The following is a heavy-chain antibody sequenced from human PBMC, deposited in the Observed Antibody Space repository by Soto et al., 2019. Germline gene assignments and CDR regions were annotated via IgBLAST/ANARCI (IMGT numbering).Heavy chain of an antibody. CDR1: GFTFSSFD. Sequence: GGSLRLSCAASGFTFSSFDMNWVRQAPGKGLEWVSTINSAGDTFYAASVKGRFTISRDNSKNTLYLQMNSLRAEDTAIFYCVKDGYDVLTGSSYYFDYWGQGALVTVSS. J-gene: IGHJ4*02. CDR2: INSAGDT. CDR3: VKDGYDVLTGSSYYFDY. D-gene: IGHD3-9*01. V-gene: IGHV3-23*01.